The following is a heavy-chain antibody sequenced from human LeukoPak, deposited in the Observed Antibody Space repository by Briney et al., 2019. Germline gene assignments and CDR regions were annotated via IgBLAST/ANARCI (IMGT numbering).Heavy chain of an antibody. Sequence: GGSLRLSCAASGFIFSSYSMNWVRQAPGKGLEWVSYISSGGGTIYYADSVKGRFTISRDNAKNSLYLQMNSLRAEDTAVYYCAKVGGYYDSNAFDIWGQGTMATVSS. CDR2: ISSGGGTI. CDR1: GFIFSSYS. J-gene: IGHJ3*02. D-gene: IGHD3-22*01. V-gene: IGHV3-48*01. CDR3: AKVGGYYDSNAFDI.